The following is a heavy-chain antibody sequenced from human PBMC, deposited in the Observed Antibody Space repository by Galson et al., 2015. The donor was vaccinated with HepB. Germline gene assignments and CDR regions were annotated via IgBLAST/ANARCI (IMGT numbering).Heavy chain of an antibody. D-gene: IGHD3-22*01. CDR1: GSSFTTYW. CDR3: ARQSKIVVPAYDQHGMGD. J-gene: IGHJ6*02. Sequence: QSGAEVKKPGESLRISCKGSGSSFTTYWINWVRQTPGKGLEWMGRIDPSDFYTDYSPSFQGHVSISADKSVNTAFLYWSSLKASDTAIDYCARQSKIVVPAYDQHGMGDWGQGTTVTVSS. V-gene: IGHV5-10-1*01. CDR2: IDPSDFYT.